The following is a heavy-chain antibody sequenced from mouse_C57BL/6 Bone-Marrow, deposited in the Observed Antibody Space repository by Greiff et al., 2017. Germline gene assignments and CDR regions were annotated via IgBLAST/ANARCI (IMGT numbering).Heavy chain of an antibody. CDR1: GYTFPSYG. CDR2: IYPRSGNT. V-gene: IGHV1-81*01. CDR3: ARLGGFRAMDY. J-gene: IGHJ4*01. Sequence: VQGVESGAELARPGASVKLSCKASGYTFPSYGISWVKQRTGQGLEWIGEIYPRSGNTYYNEKFKGKATLTADKSSSTAYMELRSLTSEDSAVYFCARLGGFRAMDYWGQGTSVTVSS.